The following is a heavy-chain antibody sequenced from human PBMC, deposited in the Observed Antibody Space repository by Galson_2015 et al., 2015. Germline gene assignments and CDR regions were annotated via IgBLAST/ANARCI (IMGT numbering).Heavy chain of an antibody. CDR3: ARARSGSFDY. J-gene: IGHJ4*02. Sequence: SLRLSCAASGFTFSSYWMHWVRQAPGKGLVWVSGINSDGSSTTYADSVKGRFTISRDNAKNTLYLQMDSLRAEDTAVHYCARARSGSFDYWGQGTLVTVSS. D-gene: IGHD3-22*01. V-gene: IGHV3-74*01. CDR1: GFTFSSYW. CDR2: INSDGSST.